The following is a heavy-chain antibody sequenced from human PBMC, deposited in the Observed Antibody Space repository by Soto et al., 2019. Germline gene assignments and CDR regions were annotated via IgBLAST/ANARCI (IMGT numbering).Heavy chain of an antibody. D-gene: IGHD3-9*01. Sequence: EVQLLESGGGLVQPGGSLRLSCAGSGCIFGNYGMSWVRQAPGKGLEWVSAIGGDGIDTHYVDSVKGRFAISRDNSRNTLYLQMSSLRAEDTALYYCVFYDVLTGYDHWGQGTLVTVSS. J-gene: IGHJ4*02. CDR3: VFYDVLTGYDH. CDR1: GCIFGNYG. CDR2: IGGDGIDT. V-gene: IGHV3-23*01.